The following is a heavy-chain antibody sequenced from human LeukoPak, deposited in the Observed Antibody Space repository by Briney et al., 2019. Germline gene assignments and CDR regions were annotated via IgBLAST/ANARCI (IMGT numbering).Heavy chain of an antibody. Sequence: SQTLSLTCTVSGGSISSGSYYWSWIRQPAGKGLEWIGRIYTSGSTNYNPSLKSRVTISVDTSKNQFSPKLSSVTAADTAVYYCARDWDTAMVWWFDPWGQGTLVTVSS. CDR2: IYTSGST. J-gene: IGHJ5*02. CDR3: ARDWDTAMVWWFDP. D-gene: IGHD5-18*01. V-gene: IGHV4-61*02. CDR1: GGSISSGSYY.